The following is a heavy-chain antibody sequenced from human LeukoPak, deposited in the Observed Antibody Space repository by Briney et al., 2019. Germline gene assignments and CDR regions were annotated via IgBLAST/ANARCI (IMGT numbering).Heavy chain of an antibody. CDR2: INHSGST. Sequence: SETLSLTCAVYGGSFSGYYWSWIRQPPGKGLEWIGEINHSGSTNYNPSLKSRVTISVDTSKNQFSLKLSSVTAADTAVYYCARVYCSGGSCSYAFDIWGQGTMVTVSS. D-gene: IGHD2-15*01. CDR3: ARVYCSGGSCSYAFDI. V-gene: IGHV4-34*01. CDR1: GGSFSGYY. J-gene: IGHJ3*02.